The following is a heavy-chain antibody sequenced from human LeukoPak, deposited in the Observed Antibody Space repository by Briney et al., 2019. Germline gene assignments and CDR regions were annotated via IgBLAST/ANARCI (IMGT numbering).Heavy chain of an antibody. Sequence: SETLSLTCTVSGGSISSYYWSWIRQPPGKGLEWIGYIYYSGSTHYNPSLKSRVTISVDTSKNQFSLKLSSVTAADTAVYYCARWYCSGGSCYFRAKGGPFDYWGQGTLVTVSS. CDR3: ARWYCSGGSCYFRAKGGPFDY. J-gene: IGHJ4*02. CDR1: GGSISSYY. D-gene: IGHD2-15*01. CDR2: IYYSGST. V-gene: IGHV4-59*12.